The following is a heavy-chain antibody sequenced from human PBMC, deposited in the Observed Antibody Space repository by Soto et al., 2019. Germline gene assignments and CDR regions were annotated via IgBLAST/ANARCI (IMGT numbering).Heavy chain of an antibody. Sequence: SETLSLTCAVSGYSISSGYYWGWIRQPPGKGLEWIGSIYPSGNTYYNPSLKSRVTISLDTSKTQFSLKLSSVTAADTAVYYCARGADIEATTGDAFDIWGQGTMVTVSS. CDR1: GYSISSGYY. V-gene: IGHV4-38-2*01. D-gene: IGHD5-12*01. CDR3: ARGADIEATTGDAFDI. J-gene: IGHJ3*02. CDR2: IYPSGNT.